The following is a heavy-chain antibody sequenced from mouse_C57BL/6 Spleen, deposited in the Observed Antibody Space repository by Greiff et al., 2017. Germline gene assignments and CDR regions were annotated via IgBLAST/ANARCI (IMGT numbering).Heavy chain of an antibody. CDR1: GFSLTSYG. Sequence: VQLQQSGPGLVQPSPCLSITCTVSGFSLTSYGVHWVRQSPGKGLEWLGVIGSGGSTDDYAAFISRLSISKDNSKSEVFFKMSSLQADDTALYYCARDYGGFAYWGQGTLVTVSA. V-gene: IGHV2-2*01. CDR3: ARDYGGFAY. D-gene: IGHD1-1*01. J-gene: IGHJ3*01. CDR2: IGSGGST.